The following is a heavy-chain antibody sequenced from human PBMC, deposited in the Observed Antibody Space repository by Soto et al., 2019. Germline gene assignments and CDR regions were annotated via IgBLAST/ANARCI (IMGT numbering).Heavy chain of an antibody. J-gene: IGHJ5*02. D-gene: IGHD6-25*01. Sequence: QVQLVQSGAEVKEPGASVRVSCKASGYTFINFDISWVRQAAGQGLEWLGWMNPGSGKTGYASKFQGRVAMTRDASTGTVLLELGSLSSFVPAVYYWLRIASAGILNVFGPWGQRTLITVSP. CDR1: GYTFINFD. CDR3: LRIASAGILNVFGP. V-gene: IGHV1-8*02. CDR2: MNPGSGKT.